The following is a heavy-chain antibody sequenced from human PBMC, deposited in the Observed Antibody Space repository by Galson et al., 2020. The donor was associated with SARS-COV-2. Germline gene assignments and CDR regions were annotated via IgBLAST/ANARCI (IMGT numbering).Heavy chain of an antibody. J-gene: IGHJ4*02. CDR3: ARGGTYYYGSGSHDHGDYFDS. V-gene: IGHV1-18*04. Sequence: ASVKVSCKASGYTFSNFGITWVRQARGQGLEWMGWISPQSGKTNYAQKLQGRVTMTTDTSTSTVYMELRSLSVGDTAVYYCARGGTYYYGSGSHDHGDYFDSWGQGTLVTVSS. D-gene: IGHD3-10*01. CDR1: GYTFSNFG. CDR2: ISPQSGKT.